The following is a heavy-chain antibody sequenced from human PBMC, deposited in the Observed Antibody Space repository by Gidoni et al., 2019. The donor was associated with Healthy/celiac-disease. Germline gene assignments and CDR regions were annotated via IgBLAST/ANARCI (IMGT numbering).Heavy chain of an antibody. D-gene: IGHD1-7*01. CDR2: IIPIFGTA. J-gene: IGHJ6*02. V-gene: IGHV1-69*06. CDR3: ARVVLTGTSPKDRGYYYYGMDV. CDR1: GGTFSSYA. Sequence: QVQLVQSGAEVKKPGSSVKVSCKASGGTFSSYAISWLRQAPGQGLEWMGGIIPIFGTANYAQKFQGRVTITADKSTSTAYMELSSLRSEDTAVYYCARVVLTGTSPKDRGYYYYGMDVWGQGTTVTVSS.